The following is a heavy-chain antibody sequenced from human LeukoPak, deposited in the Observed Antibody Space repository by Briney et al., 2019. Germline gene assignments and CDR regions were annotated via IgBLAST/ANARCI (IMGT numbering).Heavy chain of an antibody. CDR1: GGSISTYY. CDR3: ARGDRDPSRPDY. D-gene: IGHD1-26*01. Sequence: SETLSLTCTVSGGSISTYYWSWIRQTPGKGLEWIGYVYYTGSTNSNPSLKSRVTISVDTSKNQVSLKLASVTAADTAVYYCARGDRDPSRPDYWGQGTLVTVSS. CDR2: VYYTGST. J-gene: IGHJ4*02. V-gene: IGHV4-59*01.